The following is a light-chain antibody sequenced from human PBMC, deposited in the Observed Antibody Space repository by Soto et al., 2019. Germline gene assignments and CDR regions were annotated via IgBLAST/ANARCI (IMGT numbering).Light chain of an antibody. Sequence: DIQMTQSRASLSASVGDRVTIACRASQTVSKFVNWYQQKPGKVPALLIYSTSTLYSGVPSRFSGSGSGTEFTLTINGLQPEDFATYYCQQTYTLPRTLAQGTKVDIK. CDR3: QQTYTLPRT. V-gene: IGKV1-39*01. CDR1: QTVSKF. J-gene: IGKJ1*01. CDR2: STS.